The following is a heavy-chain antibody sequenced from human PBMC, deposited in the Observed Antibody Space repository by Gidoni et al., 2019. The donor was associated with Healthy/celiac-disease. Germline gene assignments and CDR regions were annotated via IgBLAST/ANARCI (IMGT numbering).Heavy chain of an antibody. J-gene: IGHJ1*01. CDR3: ARSAYCGGDCYSLFQH. CDR1: GFTFSSYS. CDR2: ISSSSSYI. V-gene: IGHV3-21*01. Sequence: EVQLVESGGGLVKPWGSLRLSCAASGFTFSSYSMNWVRQAPGKGLEWVSSISSSSSYIYYADSVKGRFTISRDNAKNSLYLQMNSLRAEDTAVYYCARSAYCGGDCYSLFQHWGQGTLVTVSS. D-gene: IGHD2-21*02.